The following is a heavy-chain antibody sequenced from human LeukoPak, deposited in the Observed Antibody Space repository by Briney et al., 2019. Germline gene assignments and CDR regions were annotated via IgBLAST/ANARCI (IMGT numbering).Heavy chain of an antibody. D-gene: IGHD1-1*01. CDR2: ISSGGSFM. CDR3: ARDPVPNWNDVVYFDY. CDR1: GFTFSSYN. Sequence: PGGSLRLSCAASGFTFSSYNMNWVRQAPGKGREWVSSISSGGSFMYYADSVKGRFTISRDNAKNSLYLQMNSLRAEDTAVYYCARDPVPNWNDVVYFDYWGQGTLVTVSS. J-gene: IGHJ4*02. V-gene: IGHV3-21*01.